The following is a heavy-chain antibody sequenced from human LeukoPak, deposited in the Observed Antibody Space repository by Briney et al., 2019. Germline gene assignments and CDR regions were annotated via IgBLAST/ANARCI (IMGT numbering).Heavy chain of an antibody. J-gene: IGHJ4*02. CDR1: GYTFSGYY. V-gene: IGHV1-2*02. CDR2: INPNSGGT. D-gene: IGHD6-19*01. Sequence: ASVKVSCKASGYTFSGYYMHWVRQAPGQGLEWMGWINPNSGGTNYAQKFQGRVTMTRDTSISTAYMELRSLRSDDTAVYYCARDVYSSGWYGDGYFDYWGQGTLVTVSS. CDR3: ARDVYSSGWYGDGYFDY.